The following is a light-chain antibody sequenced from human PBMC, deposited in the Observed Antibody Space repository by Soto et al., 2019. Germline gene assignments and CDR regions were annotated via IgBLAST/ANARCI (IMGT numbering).Light chain of an antibody. Sequence: EVLLTQSPATLSVSPGESVTLSCRASQSINTFLAWYQQKPGQAPRLLIYDASYRAADIPARFSGRGSGTDFTLTINSLEPEDFAVYHCQQRSIWPLTFGGGTRVE. CDR1: QSINTF. J-gene: IGKJ4*01. V-gene: IGKV3-11*01. CDR3: QQRSIWPLT. CDR2: DAS.